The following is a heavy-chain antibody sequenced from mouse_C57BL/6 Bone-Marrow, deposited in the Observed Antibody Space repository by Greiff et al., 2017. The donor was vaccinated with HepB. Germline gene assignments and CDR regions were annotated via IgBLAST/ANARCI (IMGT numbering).Heavy chain of an antibody. CDR2: INYDGSST. Sequence: DVMLVESEGGLVQPGSSMKLSCTASGFTFSDYYMAWVRQVPEKGLEWVANINYDGSSTYYLDSLKSRFIISRDNAKNILYLQMSSLKSEDTATYYCARALDWDWYFDVWGTGTTVTVSS. V-gene: IGHV5-16*01. J-gene: IGHJ1*03. CDR3: ARALDWDWYFDV. CDR1: GFTFSDYY. D-gene: IGHD4-1*01.